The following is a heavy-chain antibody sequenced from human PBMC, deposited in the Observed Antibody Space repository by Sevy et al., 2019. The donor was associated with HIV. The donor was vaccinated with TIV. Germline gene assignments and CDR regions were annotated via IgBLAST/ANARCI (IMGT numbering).Heavy chain of an antibody. CDR2: ISYDGSNK. J-gene: IGHJ4*02. V-gene: IGHV3-30-3*01. CDR1: GFTFSSYA. D-gene: IGHD4-17*01. CDR3: GSPRDDYGDYYFDS. Sequence: GGSLRLSCAASGFTFSSYAMHWVRQAPGKGLEWVAVISYDGSNKYYADSVKGRFTISRDNSKNTLYLQMNSLRAEDTAVYYCGSPRDDYGDYYFDSWGQGTLVTVSS.